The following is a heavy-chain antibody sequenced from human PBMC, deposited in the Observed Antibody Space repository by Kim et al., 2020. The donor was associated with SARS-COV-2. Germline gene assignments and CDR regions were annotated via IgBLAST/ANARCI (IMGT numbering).Heavy chain of an antibody. D-gene: IGHD3-10*01. CDR1: SVYC. CDR3: ATGPGAMDS. V-gene: IGHV4-39*02. CDR2: TCFGGEP. Sequence: SVYCWGGTRPPQGMGVEWLGVTCFGGEPYLHPTLKSRVSISVNTSKNHFALEVTPVTAADTGVYYCATGPGAMDSWGQGTLVIVSS. J-gene: IGHJ1*01.